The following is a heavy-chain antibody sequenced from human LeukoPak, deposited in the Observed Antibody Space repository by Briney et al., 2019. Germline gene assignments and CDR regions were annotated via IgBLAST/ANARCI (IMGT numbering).Heavy chain of an antibody. CDR1: GGTFISYA. D-gene: IGHD6-6*01. CDR2: IIPIFGTA. CDR3: ARPYSSSSYYYGMDV. V-gene: IGHV1-69*13. Sequence: ASVKVSCKASGGTFISYAISWVRQAPGQGLEWMGGIIPIFGTANYAQKFQGRVTITADESTNTAYMELSSLRSEDTAVYYCARPYSSSSYYYGMDVWGQGTTVTVSS. J-gene: IGHJ6*02.